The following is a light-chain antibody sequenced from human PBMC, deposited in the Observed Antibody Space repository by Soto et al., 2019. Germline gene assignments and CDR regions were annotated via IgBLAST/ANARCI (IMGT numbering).Light chain of an antibody. Sequence: EIVMTQSPATLSVSPGERATLSCRASQSVSSTLAWYQQKPGQAPRLLIYGASTRATGIPARFSGSGSGTEFTLTISSQQSEDVAVYYCQHYKNWPRTFGQGTKVEIK. CDR2: GAS. CDR1: QSVSST. J-gene: IGKJ1*01. V-gene: IGKV3-15*01. CDR3: QHYKNWPRT.